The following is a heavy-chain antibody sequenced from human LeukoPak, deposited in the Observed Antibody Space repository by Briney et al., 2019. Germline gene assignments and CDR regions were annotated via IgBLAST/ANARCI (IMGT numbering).Heavy chain of an antibody. Sequence: PGGSLRLSCAASGFTFSSYGMHWVRQAPGKGLEWVAFIRYDGSNKYYADSVKGRFTISRDNSKNTLYLQMNSLRAEDTAVYYCAKVAEYYDFWSGYYLGSTYYYYYIDVWGKGTTVTVSS. V-gene: IGHV3-30*02. CDR1: GFTFSSYG. J-gene: IGHJ6*03. D-gene: IGHD3-3*01. CDR3: AKVAEYYDFWSGYYLGSTYYYYYIDV. CDR2: IRYDGSNK.